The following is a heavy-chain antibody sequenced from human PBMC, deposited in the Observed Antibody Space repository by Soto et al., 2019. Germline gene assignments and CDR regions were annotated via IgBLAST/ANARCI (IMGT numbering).Heavy chain of an antibody. Sequence: PGGSLRLSCAASGFTFSSYSMNWVRQAPGKGLEWVSSISSSSSYIYYADSVKGRFTISRDNAKNSLYLQMNSLRAEDTVVYYCAGSHEYSSSSALGVTFDYWGQGTLVTVPQ. CDR2: ISSSSSYI. D-gene: IGHD6-6*01. CDR1: GFTFSSYS. V-gene: IGHV3-21*01. J-gene: IGHJ4*02. CDR3: AGSHEYSSSSALGVTFDY.